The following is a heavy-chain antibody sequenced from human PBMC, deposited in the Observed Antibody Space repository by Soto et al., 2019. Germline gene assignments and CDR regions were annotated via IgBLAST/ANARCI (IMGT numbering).Heavy chain of an antibody. V-gene: IGHV3-33*01. CDR1: GFTFNRYG. CDR3: ARDRARVFDY. Sequence: QVQLVESGGGVVQPGRSLRLSCAASGFTFNRYGMHWVRQAPGKGLEWVALIWYDGSNKYYADSVKGRFTISRDNFKNTLYLQMNSRRAEDTAVYYCARDRARVFDYWGQGTLVTVSS. J-gene: IGHJ4*02. CDR2: IWYDGSNK.